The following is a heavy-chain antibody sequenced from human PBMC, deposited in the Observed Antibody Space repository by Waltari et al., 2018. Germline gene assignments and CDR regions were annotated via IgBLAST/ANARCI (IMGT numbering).Heavy chain of an antibody. CDR1: GFTFSSYW. V-gene: IGHV3-7*01. J-gene: IGHJ4*02. Sequence: EVQLVESGGGLVQPGGSLRLSCAASGFTFSSYWMSWVRQAPGKGLEWVGNRKQDGSERYYVDSVKGRFTISRDNAKNSRYLQMNSLRAEDTAVYYCARDGYYDFWSGYFDYWGQGTLVTVSS. D-gene: IGHD3-3*01. CDR3: ARDGYYDFWSGYFDY. CDR2: RKQDGSER.